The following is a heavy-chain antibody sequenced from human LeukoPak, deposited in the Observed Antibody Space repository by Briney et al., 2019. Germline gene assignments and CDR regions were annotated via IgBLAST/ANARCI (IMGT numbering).Heavy chain of an antibody. CDR2: ISGSGGST. CDR3: AELGITMIGGV. CDR1: GFTFSSYA. D-gene: IGHD3-10*02. V-gene: IGHV3-23*01. Sequence: PGGSLRLSCAASGFTFSSYAMSWVRQAPEKGLEWVSTISGSGGSTYYTDSVRGRFTISRDNSKNTLYLQMNSLRAEDTAVYYCAELGITMIGGVWGKGTTVTISS. J-gene: IGHJ6*04.